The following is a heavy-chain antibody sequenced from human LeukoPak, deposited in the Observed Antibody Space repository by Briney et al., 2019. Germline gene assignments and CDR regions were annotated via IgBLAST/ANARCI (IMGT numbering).Heavy chain of an antibody. V-gene: IGHV4-59*12. D-gene: IGHD3-16*01. CDR2: IYYSGST. CDR1: GGSISNYY. Sequence: SETLSLTCTVSGGSISNYYWSWIRQPPGKGLEWIGYIYYSGSTYYNPSLKSRVTISVDTSKNQFSLKLSSVTAADTAVYYCVTLQWVDYVWGSYFDYWGQGTLVTVSS. CDR3: VTLQWVDYVWGSYFDY. J-gene: IGHJ4*02.